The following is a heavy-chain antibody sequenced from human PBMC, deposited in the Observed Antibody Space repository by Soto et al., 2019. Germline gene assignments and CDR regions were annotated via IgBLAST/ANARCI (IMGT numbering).Heavy chain of an antibody. Sequence: ASVKVSCKASGYTFISYYMHWVRQAPGQGLEWMGVINPSGGSTSYAQKFQGRVTMTRDTSTSTVYMELSSLRSEDTAVYYCAKDASTGWYTDLDYWGQGTLVTVSS. CDR2: INPSGGST. D-gene: IGHD6-19*01. J-gene: IGHJ4*02. CDR3: AKDASTGWYTDLDY. V-gene: IGHV1-46*01. CDR1: GYTFISYY.